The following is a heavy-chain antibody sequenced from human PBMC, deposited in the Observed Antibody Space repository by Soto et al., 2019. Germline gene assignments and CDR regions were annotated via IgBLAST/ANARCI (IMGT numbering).Heavy chain of an antibody. Sequence: VQLVESGGGVVQPGRSLRLSCAASGFTFSDYAMHWVRQAPGKGLEWVAVVSHDGRNTHYADSVKGRFTISRDSSKNTASLEMASRRAEDTAVSYCAEGGRQWLVTFDVTYWGQGALVTVSS. CDR1: GFTFSDYA. CDR3: AEGGRQWLVTFDVTY. CDR2: VSHDGRNT. V-gene: IGHV3-30*03. J-gene: IGHJ4*02. D-gene: IGHD6-19*01.